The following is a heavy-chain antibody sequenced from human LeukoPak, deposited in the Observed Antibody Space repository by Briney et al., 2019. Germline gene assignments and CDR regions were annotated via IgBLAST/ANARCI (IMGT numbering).Heavy chain of an antibody. V-gene: IGHV3-7*01. CDR1: GFTFSRYW. D-gene: IGHD3-16*01. CDR3: ARGGVLH. J-gene: IGHJ4*02. CDR2: IKQDGSEK. Sequence: PGGSLSLSCAASGFTFSRYWMNWVRQAPGKGLEWVASIKQDGSEKYYVDSVKGRFTISRDNAKNSVSLQMNSLRSEDTAVYYCARGGVLHWGQGTLVTVSS.